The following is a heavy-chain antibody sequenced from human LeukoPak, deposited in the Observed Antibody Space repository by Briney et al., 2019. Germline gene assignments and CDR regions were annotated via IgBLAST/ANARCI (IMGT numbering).Heavy chain of an antibody. CDR3: AKVWSEYSFDY. J-gene: IGHJ4*02. CDR1: GFTFSSYW. Sequence: GGSLRLSCAASGFTFSSYWMSWVRQAPGKGLEWVSIISGSGGSTYYADSVKGRFTVSRDNSKNTLYLQMNSLRAEDTAIYYCAKVWSEYSFDYWGQGTLVTVSS. V-gene: IGHV3-23*01. CDR2: ISGSGGST. D-gene: IGHD2-21*01.